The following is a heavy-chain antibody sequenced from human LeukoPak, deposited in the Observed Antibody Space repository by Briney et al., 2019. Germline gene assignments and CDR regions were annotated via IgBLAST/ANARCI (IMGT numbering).Heavy chain of an antibody. CDR3: ARDRQRYCSSTSCYTGLDY. Sequence: SQTLSLTCTVSGGSISSGCYYWSWIRQHPGKGLQWIGYIYYSGSTYYTPSIKSRVTISVDTSKNQFSLKLSSVTAAHTAVYYCARDRQRYCSSTSCYTGLDYWGQGTLVTASS. V-gene: IGHV4-31*03. J-gene: IGHJ4*02. CDR2: IYYSGST. CDR1: GGSISSGCYY. D-gene: IGHD2-2*02.